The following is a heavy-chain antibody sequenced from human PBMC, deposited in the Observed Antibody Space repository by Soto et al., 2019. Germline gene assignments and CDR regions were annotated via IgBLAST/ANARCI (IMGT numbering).Heavy chain of an antibody. V-gene: IGHV3-30*18. J-gene: IGHJ4*02. CDR3: AKGRLAYSGSYSVDY. CDR1: GFTFSTYG. D-gene: IGHD1-26*01. Sequence: QLQLVESGGGVVQPGKSLRLSCAASGFTFSTYGMHWVRQAPGKGLEWVAHISYDGGVTKYVDSVKGRFTISRDSSTNTLFLQMNSLRAEDTAVYYCAKGRLAYSGSYSVDYWGQGTLVTVSS. CDR2: ISYDGGVT.